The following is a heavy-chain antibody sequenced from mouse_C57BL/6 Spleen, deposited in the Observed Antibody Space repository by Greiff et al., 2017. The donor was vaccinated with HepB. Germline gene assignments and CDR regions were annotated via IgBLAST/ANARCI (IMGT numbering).Heavy chain of an antibody. CDR2: INPYNGDT. D-gene: IGHD1-1*01. Sequence: EVQLQQSGPELVKPGASVKISCKASGYSFTGYFMNWVKQSHGKSLEWIGRINPYNGDTFYNQKFKGKATLTVDKSSSTAPMELLSLTSEDFAVYYCAREVGVITTVIATYDYAMDYWGQGTSVTVSS. CDR1: GYSFTGYF. V-gene: IGHV1-37*01. J-gene: IGHJ4*01. CDR3: AREVGVITTVIATYDYAMDY.